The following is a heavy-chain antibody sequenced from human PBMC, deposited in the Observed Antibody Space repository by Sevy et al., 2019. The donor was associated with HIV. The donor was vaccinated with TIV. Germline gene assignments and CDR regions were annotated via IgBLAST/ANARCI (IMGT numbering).Heavy chain of an antibody. Sequence: GGSLRLSCAASGFTFSSYAMHWVRQAPGKGLEWVAVISYDGSNKYYADSVKGRFTISRDNSKNTLYLQMNSLRAEDTAVYYCARDCSSTSCLWGLDVWGQGTAVTVSS. V-gene: IGHV3-30*04. CDR1: GFTFSSYA. D-gene: IGHD2-2*01. CDR2: ISYDGSNK. CDR3: ARDCSSTSCLWGLDV. J-gene: IGHJ6*02.